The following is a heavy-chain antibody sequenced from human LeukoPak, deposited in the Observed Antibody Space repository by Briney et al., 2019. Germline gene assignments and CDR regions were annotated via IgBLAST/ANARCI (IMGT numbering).Heavy chain of an antibody. CDR1: GFTFSSYG. J-gene: IGHJ4*02. D-gene: IGHD1-26*01. CDR3: AKESGSYCIDY. V-gene: IGHV3-30*18. Sequence: GGSLRLSCAASGFTFSSYGMPWVRQAPGKGLEWVAVISYDGSNKYYADSVKGRFTISGDNSKNTLYLQMNSLRAEDTAVYYCAKESGSYCIDYGGQGTLVTVSS. CDR2: ISYDGSNK.